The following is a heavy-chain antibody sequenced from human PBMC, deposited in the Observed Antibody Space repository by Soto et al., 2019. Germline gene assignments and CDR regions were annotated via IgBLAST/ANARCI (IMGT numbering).Heavy chain of an antibody. CDR1: GYTFTIYG. D-gene: IGHD3-9*01. V-gene: IGHV1-18*01. CDR3: ARGHYDILTGYYGWFDP. J-gene: IGHJ5*02. Sequence: ASVKVSCKASGYTFTIYGISWVLQAPGQGLEWMGWISAYNGNTNYAQKLQGRVTMTTDTSTSTAYMELRSLRSDDTAVYYCARGHYDILTGYYGWFDPWGQGTLVTVSS. CDR2: ISAYNGNT.